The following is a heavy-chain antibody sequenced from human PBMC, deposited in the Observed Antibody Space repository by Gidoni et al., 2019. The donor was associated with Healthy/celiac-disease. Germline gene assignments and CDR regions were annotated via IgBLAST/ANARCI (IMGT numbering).Heavy chain of an antibody. D-gene: IGHD2-15*01. CDR2: IKSKTDGGKT. CDR3: TTDPAEDHIVVVVAVQDY. CDR1: GFTFRNAG. J-gene: IGHJ4*02. Sequence: EVQLVESGGGLVKPGGSLSLSCAASGFTFRNAGMSWVRQAPGKGLEWVCSIKSKTDGGKTDYAAPVKGRFTISREDSKNTLYLQMSSLKTEDTAVYYCTTDPAEDHIVVVVAVQDYWGQGTLVTVSS. V-gene: IGHV3-15*01.